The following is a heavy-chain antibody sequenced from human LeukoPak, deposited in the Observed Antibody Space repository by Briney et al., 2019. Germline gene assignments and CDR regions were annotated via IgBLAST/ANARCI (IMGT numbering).Heavy chain of an antibody. Sequence: KSSETLSLTCTVSGGPISSATHYWRWIRQPAGKGLEWIGRIYTAGSTDYNPSLRSRVTISVDTSKNLFSLNLTSVTAADTAVYYCASSKHMAALGLEYWGQGTLVTGSS. D-gene: IGHD5-24*01. V-gene: IGHV4-61*02. CDR3: ASSKHMAALGLEY. CDR2: IYTAGST. CDR1: GGPISSATHY. J-gene: IGHJ4*02.